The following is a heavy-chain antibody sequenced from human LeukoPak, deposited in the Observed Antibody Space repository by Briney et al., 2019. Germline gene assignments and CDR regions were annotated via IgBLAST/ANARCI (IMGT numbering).Heavy chain of an antibody. V-gene: IGHV3-23*01. CDR3: AKDATRITMVRGTAPLDY. CDR2: ISGGGSTT. Sequence: GGSLRLSCAASGFIFSSYAMSWVRQAPGKGLEWVSTISGGGSTTYYADSVKGRFTISRDNSKNTLYLQMNSLRAEDTAVYYCAKDATRITMVRGTAPLDYWGQGTLVTVSS. D-gene: IGHD3-10*01. CDR1: GFIFSSYA. J-gene: IGHJ4*02.